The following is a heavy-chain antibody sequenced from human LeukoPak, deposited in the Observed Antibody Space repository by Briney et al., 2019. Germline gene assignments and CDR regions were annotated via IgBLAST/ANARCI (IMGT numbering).Heavy chain of an antibody. CDR1: GFTFSSYA. J-gene: IGHJ3*02. D-gene: IGHD6-19*01. CDR3: ARAESSGWHAFDI. V-gene: IGHV3-64*01. CDR2: ISSNGGST. Sequence: GGSLRLSCAASGFTFSSYAMHWVRQAPGKGLEYVSAISSNGGSTYYANSVKGRFTISRDNSKNTLYLQMNSLRAEDTAVYYCARAESSGWHAFDIWGQGTMVTVSS.